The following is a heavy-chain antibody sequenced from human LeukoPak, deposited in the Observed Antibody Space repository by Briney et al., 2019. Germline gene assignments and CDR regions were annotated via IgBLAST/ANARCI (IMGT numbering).Heavy chain of an antibody. V-gene: IGHV4-34*01. CDR2: INHSGST. J-gene: IGHJ4*02. CDR3: ARGSPLLRYFDWFRTTFDY. D-gene: IGHD3-9*01. Sequence: PSETLSLTCAVYGGSFSDYYWSWIRQPPGKGPEWIGEINHSGSTNYNPSLKSRVTMSVDTSKNQFSLKVRSVTAADTAVYYCARGSPLLRYFDWFRTTFDYWGQGTLVTVSS. CDR1: GGSFSDYY.